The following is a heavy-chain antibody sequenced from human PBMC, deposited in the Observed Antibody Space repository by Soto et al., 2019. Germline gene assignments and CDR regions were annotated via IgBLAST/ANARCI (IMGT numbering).Heavy chain of an antibody. Sequence: QVQLVESGGGVVQPGRSLRLSCAASGFTFSSYGMHWVRQAPGKGLEWVAVISYDGSNKYYADSVKGRFTISRDNSKNTLYLQMNSLRAEDTAVYYCAKDPSGSYLDYWGQGTLVTVSS. CDR1: GFTFSSYG. CDR2: ISYDGSNK. CDR3: AKDPSGSYLDY. D-gene: IGHD1-26*01. J-gene: IGHJ4*02. V-gene: IGHV3-30*18.